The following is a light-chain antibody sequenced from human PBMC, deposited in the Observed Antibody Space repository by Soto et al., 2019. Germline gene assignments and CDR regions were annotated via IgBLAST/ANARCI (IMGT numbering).Light chain of an antibody. Sequence: EIVMTQSPATLSLSPWERATLSCRASQSVNRNDLAWYQQKPGQAPRLLIYGAFSRATGIPDRISGGGSGTDFTLTISRLEPEDSAVYYCQQYGGAPDTFGQGTRLEI. CDR2: GAF. CDR3: QQYGGAPDT. V-gene: IGKV3-20*01. CDR1: QSVNRND. J-gene: IGKJ5*01.